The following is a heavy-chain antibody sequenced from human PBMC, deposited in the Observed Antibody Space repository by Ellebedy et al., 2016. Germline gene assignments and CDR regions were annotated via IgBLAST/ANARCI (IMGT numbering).Heavy chain of an antibody. Sequence: GESLKISCAASGFTFDDFAMDWVRQVPGKGLEWVAVMSYDGSNKYYADSVKGRFTISRDNSKNTLYLQMNSLRAEDTAVYYCARVGLTGTPNFDIWGQGTMVTVSS. D-gene: IGHD1-20*01. CDR1: GFTFDDFA. CDR2: MSYDGSNK. J-gene: IGHJ3*02. V-gene: IGHV3-30-3*01. CDR3: ARVGLTGTPNFDI.